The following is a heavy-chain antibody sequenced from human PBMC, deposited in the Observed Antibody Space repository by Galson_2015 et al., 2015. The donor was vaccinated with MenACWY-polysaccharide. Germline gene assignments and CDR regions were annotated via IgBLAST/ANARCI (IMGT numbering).Heavy chain of an antibody. CDR2: ITPTGGTP. Sequence: SLRLSCAASAFGFNNYVMNWVRQSPGTGLQWVSSITPTGGTPSYADSVRGRFTITRDNPMNTLFLQMNRLGAEDTAVYYCAKVSYRANAVLSYYYYYMDVWGKGTTVTVSS. D-gene: IGHD4/OR15-4a*01. CDR3: AKVSYRANAVLSYYYYYMDV. V-gene: IGHV3-23*01. J-gene: IGHJ6*03. CDR1: AFGFNNYV.